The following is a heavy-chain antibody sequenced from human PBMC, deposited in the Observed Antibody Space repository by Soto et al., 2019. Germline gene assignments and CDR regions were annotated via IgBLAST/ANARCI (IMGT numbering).Heavy chain of an antibody. CDR1: GGTFSSYA. D-gene: IGHD1-26*01. J-gene: IGHJ5*02. CDR2: IIPIFGTA. Sequence: QVQLVQSGAEVKKPGSSVKVSCKASGGTFSSYAISGVRQAPGQGLEWMGGIIPIFGTANYAQKFQGRVTITADESTSTAYMELSSLRSEDTAVYYCASSRRGGAIIVGATTWFDPWAQGTLVTVSS. CDR3: ASSRRGGAIIVGATTWFDP. V-gene: IGHV1-69*01.